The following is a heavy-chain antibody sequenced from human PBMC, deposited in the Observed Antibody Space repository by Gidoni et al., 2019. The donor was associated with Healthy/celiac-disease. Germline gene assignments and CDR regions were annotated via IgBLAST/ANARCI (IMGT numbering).Heavy chain of an antibody. CDR3: AILHPDTAMVIGY. V-gene: IGHV4-38-2*02. J-gene: IGHJ4*02. CDR1: GYSISSGYY. D-gene: IGHD5-18*01. CDR2: IYHSGST. Sequence: QVQLQESGPGLVKPSETLSLTCTVSGYSISSGYYWGWIRQPPGKGLEWIGSIYHSGSTYYNPSLKSRVTISVDTSKNQFSLKLSSVTAADTAVYYCAILHPDTAMVIGYWGQGTLVTVSS.